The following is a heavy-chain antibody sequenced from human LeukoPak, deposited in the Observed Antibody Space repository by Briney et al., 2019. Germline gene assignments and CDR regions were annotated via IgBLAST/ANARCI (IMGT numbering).Heavy chain of an antibody. CDR2: IYYSGST. D-gene: IGHD5-24*01. Sequence: SQTLSLTCTVSGGSIGSGAYYWSWLRQHAGKGLEWIGYIYYSGSTYYNPSLKRRVTISVDASKNQFSLKLSSVTAADTAVYYCARDLGDGYLANDYWGQGTLVTVSS. J-gene: IGHJ4*02. CDR3: ARDLGDGYLANDY. CDR1: GGSIGSGAYY. V-gene: IGHV4-31*03.